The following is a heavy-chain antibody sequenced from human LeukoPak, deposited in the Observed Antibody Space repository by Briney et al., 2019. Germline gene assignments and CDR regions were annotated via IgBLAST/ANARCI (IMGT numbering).Heavy chain of an antibody. CDR3: AAASDILTGYPFDY. Sequence: SETLSLTCTVSGGSVSNYYWSWLRQPPGKALEWIGCIYYSGSPNYNPSLKSRVTISIDTSKNQFSLRLSSVTAADTAVHYCAAASDILTGYPFDYWGQGTLVTVSS. CDR1: GGSVSNYY. CDR2: IYYSGSP. D-gene: IGHD3-9*01. V-gene: IGHV4-59*02. J-gene: IGHJ4*02.